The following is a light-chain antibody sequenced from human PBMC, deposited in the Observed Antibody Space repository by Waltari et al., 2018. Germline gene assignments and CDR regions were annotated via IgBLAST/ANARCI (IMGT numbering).Light chain of an antibody. V-gene: IGKV3-20*01. CDR1: QSVSSSY. CDR2: GTS. J-gene: IGKJ4*01. CDR3: QQYGPSRLT. Sequence: EIMLTQSPGTLSLSAGERATLSCRASQSVSSSYLAWYQQKPGKAPRLLIFGTSSRATCIPDRFSGSGSVTDVTLTISRLEPEDFAVYYCQQYGPSRLTFGGGTKVEIK.